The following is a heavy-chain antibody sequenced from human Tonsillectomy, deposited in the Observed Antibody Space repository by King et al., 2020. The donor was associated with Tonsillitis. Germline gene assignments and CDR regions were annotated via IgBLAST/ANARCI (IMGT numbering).Heavy chain of an antibody. CDR1: GAIFDSFS. D-gene: IGHD2-21*01. Sequence: VQLVESGAEVKKPGSSVKVSCKASGAIFDSFSFSWVRQAPGQGLEWLGGIIPILTTTNYAQKFHGRLTISADDSTATVHMELSSLRPEDTAVYYCARDLMLRDTSGDYPWGQGTLVIVSS. CDR2: IIPILTTT. J-gene: IGHJ5*02. CDR3: ARDLMLRDTSGDYP. V-gene: IGHV1-69*01.